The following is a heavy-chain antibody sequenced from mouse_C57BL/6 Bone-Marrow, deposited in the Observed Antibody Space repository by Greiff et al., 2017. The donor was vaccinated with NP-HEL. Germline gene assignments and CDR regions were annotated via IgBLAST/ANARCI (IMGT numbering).Heavy chain of an antibody. J-gene: IGHJ2*01. CDR3: TSTAQGVFDY. D-gene: IGHD3-2*02. V-gene: IGHV6-3*01. Sequence: EVLLVQSGGGLVQPGGSMKLSCVASGFTFSNYWMNWVRQSPEQGLEWVAQIRLKSGNYASHYAEYVKGRFTISRDDTKSSVYLQMNNLRAEDTGIYYCTSTAQGVFDYWGRGTTLTVSS. CDR2: IRLKSGNYAS. CDR1: GFTFSNYW.